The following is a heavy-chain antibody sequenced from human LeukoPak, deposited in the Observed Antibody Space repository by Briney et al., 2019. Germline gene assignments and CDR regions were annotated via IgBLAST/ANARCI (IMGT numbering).Heavy chain of an antibody. CDR2: IVPIVDVT. CDR1: ADTFNTYT. D-gene: IGHD4-17*01. V-gene: IGHV1-69*02. J-gene: IGHJ3*01. Sequence: PVASVTVSCKASADTFNTYTISWVRQAPGQGLEWMGRIVPIVDVTNHAPKFQGRIKITADKATTTAFVELTSLGFEDTAVYYCARYDYGDALDVWGQGTLVTV. CDR3: ARYDYGDALDV.